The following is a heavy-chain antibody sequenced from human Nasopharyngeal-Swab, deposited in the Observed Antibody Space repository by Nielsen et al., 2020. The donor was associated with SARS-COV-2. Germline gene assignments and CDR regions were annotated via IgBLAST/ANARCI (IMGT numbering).Heavy chain of an antibody. V-gene: IGHV3-21*01. CDR1: GFTFSNYN. CDR3: ARDGLDYDFWSAYFMDV. Sequence: GESLEISCAASGFTFSNYNMNWVRQAPGKGLEWVSSISSSSTYIYYADSVKGRFTISRDNTKNSLSLQMNSLRAEDTAVYYCARDGLDYDFWSAYFMDVWGQGTTVTVSS. D-gene: IGHD3-3*01. CDR2: ISSSSTYI. J-gene: IGHJ6*02.